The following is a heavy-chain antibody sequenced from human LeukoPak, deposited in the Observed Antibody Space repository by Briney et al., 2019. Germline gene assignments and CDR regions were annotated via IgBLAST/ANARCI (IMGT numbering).Heavy chain of an antibody. CDR2: IYSSGDT. Sequence: PGGSLRLSCAASGFTVSSKYMSWVRQTPGKGLQLVALIYSSGDTYTADSVKGRFTISRDNSENTLYLQMDSLRAEDTAVYYCATSYYFGSGSYGYLDYWGQGTLVTVSS. J-gene: IGHJ4*02. D-gene: IGHD3-10*01. V-gene: IGHV3-53*01. CDR1: GFTVSSKY. CDR3: ATSYYFGSGSYGYLDY.